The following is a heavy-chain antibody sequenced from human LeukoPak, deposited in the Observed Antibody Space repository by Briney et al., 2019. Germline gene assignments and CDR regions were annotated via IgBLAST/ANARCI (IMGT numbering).Heavy chain of an antibody. CDR1: GGSISSGSYY. J-gene: IGHJ4*02. CDR3: ARGPYYYDSSGNFDY. CDR2: IYRSGST. V-gene: IGHV4-61*09. D-gene: IGHD3-22*01. Sequence: PSQTLSLTCTVSGGSISSGSYYWSWIRQPAGKRLEWIGHIYRSGSTNYNPSLKSRVTISVDTSKNQFSLKLSSVTAADTAVYYCARGPYYYDSSGNFDYWGQGTLVTVSS.